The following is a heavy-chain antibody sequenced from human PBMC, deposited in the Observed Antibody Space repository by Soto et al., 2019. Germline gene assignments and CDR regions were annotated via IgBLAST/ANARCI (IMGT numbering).Heavy chain of an antibody. D-gene: IGHD2-2*01. V-gene: IGHV1-8*01. CDR3: ARVIVLVPAAYYYGMDV. Sequence: QVQLVQSGAEVKKPGASVKVSCKASGYTFTSYDINWVRQATGQGLEWMGWMNPNSGNTGYAQKFQGRVTMTRNTSLSTAYMELSSLRSEYTAVYYCARVIVLVPAAYYYGMDVWGQGTTVTVSS. J-gene: IGHJ6*02. CDR1: GYTFTSYD. CDR2: MNPNSGNT.